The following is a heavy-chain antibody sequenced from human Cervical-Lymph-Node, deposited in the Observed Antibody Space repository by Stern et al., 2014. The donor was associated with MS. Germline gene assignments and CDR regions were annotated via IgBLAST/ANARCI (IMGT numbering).Heavy chain of an antibody. J-gene: IGHJ6*02. CDR2: IKPNGAT. D-gene: IGHD2-15*01. CDR1: EYTHNNYL. V-gene: IGHV1-46*02. Sequence: QLVQSGSEVKKPGASVKVSCKASEYTHNNYLIHWVRQAPGQRPDWMGVIKPNGATNYAQKVQDRVTMTTDASTSTFYMELSRLRSEDTAVYYCAVRYCSGGRCYSVPDVWGQGTTVIVSS. CDR3: AVRYCSGGRCYSVPDV.